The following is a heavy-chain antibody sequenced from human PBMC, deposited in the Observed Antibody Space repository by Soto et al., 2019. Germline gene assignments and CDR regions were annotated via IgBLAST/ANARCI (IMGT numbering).Heavy chain of an antibody. Sequence: PSETLSLTCTVSGGSISSYYWSWIRQPPGKGLEWIGYIYYSGSTNYNPSLKSRVTISVDTSKNQFSLKLNSVTAADTAVYYCARGEEYDILTGYYINWFDPWGQGNLVTVSS. V-gene: IGHV4-59*01. J-gene: IGHJ5*02. D-gene: IGHD3-9*01. CDR2: IYYSGST. CDR1: GGSISSYY. CDR3: ARGEEYDILTGYYINWFDP.